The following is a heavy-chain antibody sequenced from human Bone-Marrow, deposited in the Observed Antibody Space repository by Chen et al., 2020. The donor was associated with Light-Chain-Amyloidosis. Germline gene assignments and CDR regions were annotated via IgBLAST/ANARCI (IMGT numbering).Heavy chain of an antibody. Sequence: QVQLVQSGAEGKKPGASVKVCCKDSGDTFTNYALHWVRQAPGQRLEWMGWINAGNGNTTYSQKFQGRVTITRDTSASIAYMELSSLRSEDTAVYYCARDRFYGSGSYYIFDYWGQGTLVTVSS. D-gene: IGHD3-10*01. CDR3: ARDRFYGSGSYYIFDY. V-gene: IGHV1-3*01. J-gene: IGHJ4*02. CDR1: GDTFTNYA. CDR2: INAGNGNT.